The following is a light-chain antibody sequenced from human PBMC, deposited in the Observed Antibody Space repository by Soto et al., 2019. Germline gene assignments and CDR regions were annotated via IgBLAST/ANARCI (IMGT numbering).Light chain of an antibody. CDR2: GAS. CDR1: QIVSSSY. Sequence: EIVLTQSPGTQSLSPGERATLSCRASQIVSSSYLAWYQQKPGQAPRLLIYGASSRATGIPDRFSGSGSGTYFTLTISRLEPEDFAVYYCQQYGSSPTFGQGTKVEIK. J-gene: IGKJ1*01. V-gene: IGKV3-20*01. CDR3: QQYGSSPT.